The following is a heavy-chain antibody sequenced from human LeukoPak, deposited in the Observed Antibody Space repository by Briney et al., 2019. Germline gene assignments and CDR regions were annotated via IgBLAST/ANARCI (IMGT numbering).Heavy chain of an antibody. Sequence: SETLSLTCAVYGGSFSGYYWSWIRQPPGKGLEWIGEINHSGSTNYNPSLKSRVTISVDTSKNQFSLKLSSVTAADTAVYYCAREKEVADTRDHGCFDPWGQGTLVTVSS. CDR2: INHSGST. D-gene: IGHD4-17*01. CDR3: AREKEVADTRDHGCFDP. CDR1: GGSFSGYY. V-gene: IGHV4-34*01. J-gene: IGHJ5*02.